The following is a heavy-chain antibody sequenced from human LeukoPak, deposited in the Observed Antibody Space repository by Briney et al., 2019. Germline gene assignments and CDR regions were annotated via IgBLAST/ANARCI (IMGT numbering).Heavy chain of an antibody. V-gene: IGHV3-23*01. CDR2: ISGSGGST. Sequence: GGSLRLSCAASGFTFSSYAMSWVRQAPGKGLEWASAISGSGGSTYYADSVKGRFTIPRDNSKNTLYLQMNSLRAEDTAVYYCAINIVVVPAAMRGGDYWGQGTLVTVSS. CDR3: AINIVVVPAAMRGGDY. CDR1: GFTFSSYA. D-gene: IGHD2-2*01. J-gene: IGHJ4*02.